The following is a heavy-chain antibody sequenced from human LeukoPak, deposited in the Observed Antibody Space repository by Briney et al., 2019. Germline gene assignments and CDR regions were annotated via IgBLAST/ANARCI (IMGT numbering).Heavy chain of an antibody. CDR1: GYTFTSAG. CDR3: ARDFYGSSDY. D-gene: IGHD3-10*01. V-gene: IGHV1-18*01. CDR2: ISTYTGST. J-gene: IGHJ4*02. Sequence: ASVKVSCKASGYTFTSAGFNWVRQAPGQGLEWMGWISTYTGSTNYAQKFQGRVTMTTDTSTSTAYMELRSLRSDDTAVYYCARDFYGSSDYWGQGTLVTVSS.